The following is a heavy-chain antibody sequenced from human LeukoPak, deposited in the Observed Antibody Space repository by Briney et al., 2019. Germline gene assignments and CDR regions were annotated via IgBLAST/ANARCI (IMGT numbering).Heavy chain of an antibody. Sequence: PGGSLRLSCAASGFTFSSYWMSWVRQAPGKGLEWVSAISGSGGSTYYADSVKGRFTISRDNSKNTLYLQMNSLRAEDTAVYYCARDDGLERHLFDYWGQGTLVTVSS. J-gene: IGHJ4*02. CDR2: ISGSGGST. CDR3: ARDDGLERHLFDY. D-gene: IGHD1-1*01. CDR1: GFTFSSYW. V-gene: IGHV3-23*01.